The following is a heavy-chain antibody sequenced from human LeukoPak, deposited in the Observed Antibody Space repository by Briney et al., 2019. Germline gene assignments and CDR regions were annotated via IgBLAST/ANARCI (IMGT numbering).Heavy chain of an antibody. CDR3: ARGPHYYGSGSYYNRLGFDP. CDR1: GGTFSSYA. V-gene: IGHV1-69*13. Sequence: GASVKVSCKASGGTFSSYAISWVRQAPGQGLEWMGGIIPIFGTANYAQKFQGRVTITADESTSTAYMELSSLRSEDTAVYYCARGPHYYGSGSYYNRLGFDPWGQGTLVTVSS. J-gene: IGHJ5*02. D-gene: IGHD3-10*01. CDR2: IIPIFGTA.